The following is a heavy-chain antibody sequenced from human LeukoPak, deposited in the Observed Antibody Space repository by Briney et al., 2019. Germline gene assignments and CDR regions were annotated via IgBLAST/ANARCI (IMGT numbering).Heavy chain of an antibody. V-gene: IGHV1-8*01. CDR1: GYTFTSYD. D-gene: IGHD3-16*01. Sequence: ASVTVSCKASGYTFTSYDINWVCQAPGQGLEWMGWMNPNSGNTGYAQKFQGGVTMTRNTSISTAYMELSSLRSEDTAVYYCARGHYVPYFEDWGQGTLVTVSS. CDR3: ARGHYVPYFED. CDR2: MNPNSGNT. J-gene: IGHJ1*01.